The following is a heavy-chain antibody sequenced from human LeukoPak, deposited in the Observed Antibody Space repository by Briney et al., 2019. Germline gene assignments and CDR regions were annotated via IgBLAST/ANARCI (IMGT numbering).Heavy chain of an antibody. Sequence: PGGSLRLSCAASGFNLTNAWMSWVRQAPGKGLEWVGRIKSKTDGGTTDYAAPVKGRVTISRDDSKNTLYLQMNSLKSEDTAVYFCTTISAAAGINFWGQGTLVTVSS. CDR3: TTISAAAGINF. CDR2: IKSKTDGGTT. D-gene: IGHD6-13*01. V-gene: IGHV3-15*01. J-gene: IGHJ4*02. CDR1: GFNLTNAW.